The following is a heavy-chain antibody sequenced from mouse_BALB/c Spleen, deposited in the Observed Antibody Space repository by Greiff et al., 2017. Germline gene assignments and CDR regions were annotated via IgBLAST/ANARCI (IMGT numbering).Heavy chain of an antibody. CDR3: AREESSYYPFAY. Sequence: EVNVVESGGGLVQPGGSRKLSCAASGFTFSSFGMHWVRQAPEKGLEWVAYISSGSSTIYYADTVKGRFTISRDNPKNTLFLQMTSLRSEDTAMYYCAREESSYYPFAYWGQGTLVTVSA. CDR1: GFTFSSFG. V-gene: IGHV5-17*02. J-gene: IGHJ3*01. D-gene: IGHD1-1*01. CDR2: ISSGSSTI.